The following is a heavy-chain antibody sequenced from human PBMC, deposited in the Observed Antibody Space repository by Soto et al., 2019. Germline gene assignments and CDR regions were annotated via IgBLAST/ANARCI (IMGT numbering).Heavy chain of an antibody. CDR1: GYTFNTYG. J-gene: IGHJ4*02. Sequence: QVQLVQSGGEVTRPGASVRVSCKASGYTFNTYGISWVRQAPGQGLEWMGWISAYNGHTDNAQKFQGRVTMTTDTATNTISMELRGVRSDDTAVYYYARGRTCGARDFDYWVQGTLVNVTS. CDR3: ARGRTCGARDFDY. D-gene: IGHD2-21*01. CDR2: ISAYNGHT. V-gene: IGHV1-18*01.